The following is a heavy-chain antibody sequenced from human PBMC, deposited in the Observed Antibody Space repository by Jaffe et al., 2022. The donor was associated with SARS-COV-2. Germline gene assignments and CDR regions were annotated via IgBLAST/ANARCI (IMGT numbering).Heavy chain of an antibody. J-gene: IGHJ4*01. CDR1: GFPFSAYV. Sequence: EVQLLESGGGLVQPGGSLRLSCAASGFPFSAYVMGWVRQAPGKGLEWVSTISGSGATTYYADSVKGRFTISRGNSKNTLYLQMNNLRAEDTAVYYCAKSMGFHDSSTYLHWGRGTLVTVSS. V-gene: IGHV3-23*01. CDR2: ISGSGATT. CDR3: AKSMGFHDSSTYLH. D-gene: IGHD3-22*01.